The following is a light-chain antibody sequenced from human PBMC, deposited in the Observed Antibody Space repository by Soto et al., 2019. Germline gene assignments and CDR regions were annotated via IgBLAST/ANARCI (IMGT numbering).Light chain of an antibody. Sequence: DIVMTQSPDSLAVSLGERATINFKSSQSVLYSSNNKNYLAWYQQKPGQPPKLLIYWASTRESGVPDRFSGTGSGTEFTLTISSLKSEDYAVYYCQQYGSSPPTFGQGTKVDI. CDR3: QQYGSSPPT. V-gene: IGKV4-1*01. CDR1: QSVLYSSNNKNY. CDR2: WAS. J-gene: IGKJ1*01.